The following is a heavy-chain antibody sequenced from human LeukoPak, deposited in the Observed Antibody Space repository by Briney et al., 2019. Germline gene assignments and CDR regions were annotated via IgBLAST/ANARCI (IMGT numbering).Heavy chain of an antibody. CDR2: ISHIGST. CDR3: ARTYINFSNYFDP. J-gene: IGHJ5*02. CDR1: GYSISNGHN. V-gene: IGHV4-38-2*02. Sequence: SETLSLTCTVSGYSISNGHNWGWVRQPPGKGLECIGSISHIGSTYYNPSLESRVTISLDTSMNQFSLELRSVTAADTAVYYCARTYINFSNYFDPWGQGTLVTVSS. D-gene: IGHD4-11*01.